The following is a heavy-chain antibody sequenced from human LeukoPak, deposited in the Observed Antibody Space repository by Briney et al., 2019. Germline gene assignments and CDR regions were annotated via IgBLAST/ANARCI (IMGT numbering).Heavy chain of an antibody. CDR1: GFTLDDYA. CDR2: ISGDGGST. J-gene: IGHJ4*02. V-gene: IGHV3-43*02. CDR3: TRVLPRTYYYDSSGYYD. D-gene: IGHD3-22*01. Sequence: GGSLRLSCAASGFTLDDYAMHWVRQAPGKGLEWVSLISGDGGSTYCADSVKGRFTISRDDSKNSLYLQMNSLRTEDTALYYCTRVLPRTYYYDSSGYYDWGQGTLVTVSS.